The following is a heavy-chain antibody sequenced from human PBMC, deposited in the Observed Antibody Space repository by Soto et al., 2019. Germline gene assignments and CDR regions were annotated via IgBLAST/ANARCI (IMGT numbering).Heavy chain of an antibody. CDR1: GFTFSSYE. CDR2: ISSSGSTI. V-gene: IGHV3-48*03. Sequence: EVQLVESGGGLVQPGGSLRLSCAASGFTFSSYEMNWVRQAPGKGLEWVSYISSSGSTIYYADSVKGRFTISRDNAKNSLYLQMNSLIGEDTAVYYCARDSPPRGGYDPRNSTWFDPWGKGTLVTVSS. J-gene: IGHJ5*02. CDR3: ARDSPPRGGYDPRNSTWFDP. D-gene: IGHD5-12*01.